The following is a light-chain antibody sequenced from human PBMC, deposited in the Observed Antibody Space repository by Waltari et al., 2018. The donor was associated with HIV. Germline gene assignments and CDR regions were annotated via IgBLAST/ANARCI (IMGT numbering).Light chain of an antibody. CDR3: QQYGSSPPYS. J-gene: IGKJ2*03. CDR2: GAS. Sequence: IVLTQSPGTLSLSPGERATFSCRASQSVSSSYLAWYQQKPGQAPRLLIYGASSRATGIPDRFSGSGSGTDFTLTISRLEPEDFAVYYCQQYGSSPPYSFGQGTKLEIK. V-gene: IGKV3-20*01. CDR1: QSVSSSY.